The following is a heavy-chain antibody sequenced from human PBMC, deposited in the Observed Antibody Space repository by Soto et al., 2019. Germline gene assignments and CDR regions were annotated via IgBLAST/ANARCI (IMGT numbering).Heavy chain of an antibody. V-gene: IGHV3-72*01. Sequence: EVQLVESGGGLVQPGGSLRLSCAASGFTFSDYYMDWVRQVPGKGLEWVGRTRNKANSYTTEYVASVKGRFSISRDESKDSMYLQMNSLKTEDTAVYYCARDTGGSYDYWCQGALVTVSS. CDR1: GFTFSDYY. CDR2: TRNKANSYTT. CDR3: ARDTGGSYDY. J-gene: IGHJ4*02. D-gene: IGHD1-26*01.